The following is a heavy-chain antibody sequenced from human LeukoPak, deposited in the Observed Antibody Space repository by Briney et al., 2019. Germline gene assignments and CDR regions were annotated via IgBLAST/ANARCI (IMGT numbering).Heavy chain of an antibody. D-gene: IGHD2-21*02. V-gene: IGHV3-30-3*01. Sequence: PGGSLRLSCAASGFTFSSYAMHWVRQAPGKGLEWVAVISYDGSNKYYADSVKGRFTISRDNSKNTLYLQMNSLRAEDTAVYYCAREEVNLSDAPEPYCGGDCYPVYFDYWGQGTLVTVSS. CDR2: ISYDGSNK. J-gene: IGHJ4*02. CDR3: AREEVNLSDAPEPYCGGDCYPVYFDY. CDR1: GFTFSSYA.